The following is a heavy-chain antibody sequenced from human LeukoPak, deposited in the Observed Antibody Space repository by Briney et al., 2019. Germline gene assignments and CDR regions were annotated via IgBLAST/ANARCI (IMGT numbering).Heavy chain of an antibody. Sequence: PSETLSLTCTVSGGSISSYYWSWIRQPPGKGLEWIGYIYYSGGTNYNPSLKSRVTISVDTSKNQFSLKLSSVTAADTAVYYCARERPNYYDSSGIDYWGQGTLVTVSS. CDR2: IYYSGGT. CDR1: GGSISSYY. CDR3: ARERPNYYDSSGIDY. V-gene: IGHV4-59*01. D-gene: IGHD3-22*01. J-gene: IGHJ4*02.